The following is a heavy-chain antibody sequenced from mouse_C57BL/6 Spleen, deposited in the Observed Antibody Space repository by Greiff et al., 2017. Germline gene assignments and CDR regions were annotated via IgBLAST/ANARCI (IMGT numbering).Heavy chain of an antibody. V-gene: IGHV1-82*01. CDR2: IYPGDGDT. CDR1: GYAFSSSW. Sequence: QVQLQQSGPELVKPGASVTISCKASGYAFSSSWMNWVKQRPGKGLEWIGRIYPGDGDTNYNGQFKGKATLTADKSSSTAYMQLSSLTSEDSAVYCWARGTGTPSFDDWGQGTTLTVSS. D-gene: IGHD4-1*01. CDR3: ARGTGTPSFDD. J-gene: IGHJ2*01.